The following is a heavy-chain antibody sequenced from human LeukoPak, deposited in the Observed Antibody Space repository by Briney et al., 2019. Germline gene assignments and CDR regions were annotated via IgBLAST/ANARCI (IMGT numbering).Heavy chain of an antibody. CDR2: IYYSGST. J-gene: IGHJ4*02. Sequence: SETLSLTCTVSGDSISSSSYYWGWIRQPPGKGLEWIGSIYYSGSTYYNPSLKSRVTISVDTFKNQFSLKLSSVTAADTAVYYCARIPDYGDYYFDYWGQGTLVTVSS. D-gene: IGHD4-17*01. CDR1: GDSISSSSYY. CDR3: ARIPDYGDYYFDY. V-gene: IGHV4-39*01.